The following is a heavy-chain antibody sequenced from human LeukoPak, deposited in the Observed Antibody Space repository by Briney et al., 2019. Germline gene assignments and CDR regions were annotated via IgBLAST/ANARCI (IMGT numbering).Heavy chain of an antibody. CDR1: GGSISSGTYS. CDR2: IHYSGST. D-gene: IGHD3-22*01. Sequence: PSETLSLTCTVSGGSISSGTYSWAWIRQPPGKGLEYIGTIHYSGSTDYNPSLESRVTISVDSSRTQFSLKLSSVTAADTAVYYYARRSTSGYHYFDSWGQGTRVTVSS. CDR3: ARRSTSGYHYFDS. V-gene: IGHV4-39*01. J-gene: IGHJ4*02.